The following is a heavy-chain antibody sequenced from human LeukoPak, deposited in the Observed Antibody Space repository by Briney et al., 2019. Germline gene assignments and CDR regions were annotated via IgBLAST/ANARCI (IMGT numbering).Heavy chain of an antibody. J-gene: IGHJ3*02. V-gene: IGHV3-21*01. D-gene: IGHD1-7*01. CDR1: GFTFSSYS. CDR3: ARGGTRKNAFDI. CDR2: ISSSSSYI. Sequence: GGSLRLSCAASGFTFSSYSMTWVRQAPGKGLEWVSSISSSSSYIYYTDSVKGRFTISRDNAKNSPYLQMNSLRAEDTAVYYCARGGTRKNAFDIWGQGTMVTVSS.